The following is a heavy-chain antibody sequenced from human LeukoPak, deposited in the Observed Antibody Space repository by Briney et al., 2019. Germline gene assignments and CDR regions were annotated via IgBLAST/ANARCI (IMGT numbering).Heavy chain of an antibody. D-gene: IGHD3-9*01. CDR1: GGSLSSYY. CDR2: IYNSRST. J-gene: IGHJ3*02. V-gene: IGHV4-59*08. CDR3: ARRNILTEGEAFDI. Sequence: SETLSLTCSVSGGSLSSYYWTWIRQPPGKGLEWIGFIYNSRSTNYNPSLRSRVTISVDTSNNHFSLILNSATAADTAVYYCARRNILTEGEAFDIWGQGTMVTVSS.